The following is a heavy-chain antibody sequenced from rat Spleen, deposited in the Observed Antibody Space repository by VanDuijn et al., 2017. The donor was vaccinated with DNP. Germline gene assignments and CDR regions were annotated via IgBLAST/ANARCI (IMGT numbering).Heavy chain of an antibody. D-gene: IGHD1-10*01. CDR1: GFTFNNYW. CDR3: TRHRLYNNLFDY. CDR2: ITTSGDST. J-gene: IGHJ2*01. V-gene: IGHV5-31*01. Sequence: ESGGDLVQPGRSLKVSCVVSGFTFNNYWMTWLRPVPGKGLEWVASITTSGDSTSSPDSVKGRFTISRDNAKNTLYLQMNSLRSEDTATYYCTRHRLYNNLFDYWGQGVMVTVSS.